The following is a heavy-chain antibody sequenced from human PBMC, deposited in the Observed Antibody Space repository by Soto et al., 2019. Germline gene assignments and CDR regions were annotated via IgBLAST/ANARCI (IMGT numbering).Heavy chain of an antibody. CDR2: ISAYNGNT. D-gene: IGHD4-4*01. J-gene: IGHJ6*04. CDR3: ASTISALVTTSGESYYYYGMDV. V-gene: IGHV1-18*01. CDR1: GHTFTGYR. Sequence: VNCYCQASGHTFTGYRNGREQQAPGQQIESKGWISAYNGNTNYGQKLHGRVTMTTATSTSTAYLEVGSLRSEETPVYYCASTISALVTTSGESYYYYGMDVWRKGTTVTVSS.